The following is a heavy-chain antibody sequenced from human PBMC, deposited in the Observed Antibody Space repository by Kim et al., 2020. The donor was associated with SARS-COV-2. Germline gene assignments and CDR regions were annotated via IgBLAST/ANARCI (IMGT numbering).Heavy chain of an antibody. V-gene: IGHV3-9*01. CDR2: ISWNSVRI. Sequence: GGSLRLSCAAFGFGFDDYAMHWVRQVPGKGLEWVAGISWNSVRIGYADSVKGRFTISRDSAKKSLYLQMNTLRPEDTALYYCGRGVEVSGGQ. CDR1: GFGFDDYA. D-gene: IGHD2-15*01. J-gene: IGHJ1*01. CDR3: GRGVEVS.